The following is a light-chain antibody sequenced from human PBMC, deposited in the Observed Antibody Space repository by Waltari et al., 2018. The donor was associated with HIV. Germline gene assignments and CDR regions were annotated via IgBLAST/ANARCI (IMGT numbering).Light chain of an antibody. CDR1: SSDVGGYNY. J-gene: IGLJ3*02. CDR2: DVN. V-gene: IGLV2-14*03. Sequence: QSALTQPASVSGSPGQSITNSCTGTSSDVGGYNYVSWYQRQPGKAPKLMIYDVNNRPSGVSNRFAGSKSGNTASLTISGLQAEDEADYYCSSYTSSSTRVFGGGTKVTVL. CDR3: SSYTSSSTRV.